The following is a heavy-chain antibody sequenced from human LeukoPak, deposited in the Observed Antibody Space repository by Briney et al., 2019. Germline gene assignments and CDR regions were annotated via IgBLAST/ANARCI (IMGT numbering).Heavy chain of an antibody. D-gene: IGHD5-24*01. Sequence: KSGGSLRLSCAASGFTFSRHSMNWVRHAPEKGLERVSSINSSSRYIYYADSVKGPFTLSRDTTTNTLYIQMKTSRAQATGVYITATLVEMANIQHWGQGTLVTVSS. CDR2: INSSSRYI. CDR3: ATLVEMANIQH. CDR1: GFTFSRHS. J-gene: IGHJ1*01. V-gene: IGHV3-21*01.